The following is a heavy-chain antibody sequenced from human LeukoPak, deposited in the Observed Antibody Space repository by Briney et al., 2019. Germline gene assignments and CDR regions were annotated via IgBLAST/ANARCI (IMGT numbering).Heavy chain of an antibody. Sequence: SETLSLTCAVYGGSFSGYYWSWIRQPPGKGLEWIGYIYYSGSTNYNPSLKSRVTISVDTSKNQFSLKLSSVTAADTAVYYCARGPTLDPWGQGTLVTVSS. J-gene: IGHJ5*02. CDR3: ARGPTLDP. V-gene: IGHV4-59*01. CDR1: GGSFSGYY. D-gene: IGHD2-15*01. CDR2: IYYSGST.